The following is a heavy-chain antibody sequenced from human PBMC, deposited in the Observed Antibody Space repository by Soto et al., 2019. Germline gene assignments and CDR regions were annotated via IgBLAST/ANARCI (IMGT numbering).Heavy chain of an antibody. D-gene: IGHD3-3*02. Sequence: GGSLRLACGASGFTFVDYVMSWLLQAPGEGREWLAKITSSTGYTVYADSVRGRFTGSRDNARSSVYLQMNRLGVDDTPVYLCATGEHFPVNSDQESRDLRGQGTLGTVSS. CDR1: GFTFVDYV. V-gene: IGHV3-11*06. J-gene: IGHJ4*03. CDR3: ATGEHFPVNSDQESRDL. CDR2: ITSSTGYT.